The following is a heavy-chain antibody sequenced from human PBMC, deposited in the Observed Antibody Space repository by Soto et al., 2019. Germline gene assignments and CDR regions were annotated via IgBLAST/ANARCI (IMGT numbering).Heavy chain of an antibody. J-gene: IGHJ6*02. V-gene: IGHV1-69*13. Sequence: VKVSCKASGGTFSSYAISWVRQAPGQGLEWMGGIIPIFGTANYAQKFQGRVTITADESTSTAYMELSSLRSEDTAVYYCASVWDVEAPSYYYYYGMDVWGQGTTVTVSS. CDR3: ASVWDVEAPSYYYYYGMDV. CDR2: IIPIFGTA. CDR1: GGTFSSYA. D-gene: IGHD3-16*01.